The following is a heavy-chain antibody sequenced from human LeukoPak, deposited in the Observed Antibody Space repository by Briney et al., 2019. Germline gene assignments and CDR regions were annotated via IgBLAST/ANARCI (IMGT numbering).Heavy chain of an antibody. Sequence: GGSLRLSCAASGFTFSSYAMTWVRQAPGKGLEWVSAISGSGDSTYYADSVKGRFTISRDNSKNTLYLQMDSLRAEDTAVYYCAKLTNYDSSGFDPWGQGTLVTVSS. V-gene: IGHV3-23*01. CDR1: GFTFSSYA. J-gene: IGHJ5*02. CDR3: AKLTNYDSSGFDP. D-gene: IGHD3-22*01. CDR2: ISGSGDST.